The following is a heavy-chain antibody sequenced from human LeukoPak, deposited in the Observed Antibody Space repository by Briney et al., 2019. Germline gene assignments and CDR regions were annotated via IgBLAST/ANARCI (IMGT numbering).Heavy chain of an antibody. J-gene: IGHJ4*02. V-gene: IGHV4-30-4*01. CDR2: IYYSGST. Sequence: SQTLSPTCTVSGGSISSGDYYWSWIRQPPGKGLEWIGYIYYSGSTYYNPSLKSRVTMSVDTSKNQFSLKMSSVTAADTAVYYCASNYGSGSYHYFDYWGQGTLVTVSS. CDR1: GGSISSGDYY. CDR3: ASNYGSGSYHYFDY. D-gene: IGHD3-10*01.